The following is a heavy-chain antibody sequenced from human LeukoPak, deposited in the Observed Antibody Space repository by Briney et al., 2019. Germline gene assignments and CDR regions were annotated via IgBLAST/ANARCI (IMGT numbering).Heavy chain of an antibody. CDR1: GGSFSGYY. D-gene: IGHD5-12*01. J-gene: IGHJ4*02. V-gene: IGHV4-34*01. CDR3: ARDLMIYSGYDLATYYFDY. Sequence: PSETLSLTCAVYGGSFSGYYWSWIRQPPGKGLEWIGEINHSGSTNYNPSLKSRVTISVDTSKNQFSLKLSSVTAADTAVYYCARDLMIYSGYDLATYYFDYWGQGTLITVSS. CDR2: INHSGST.